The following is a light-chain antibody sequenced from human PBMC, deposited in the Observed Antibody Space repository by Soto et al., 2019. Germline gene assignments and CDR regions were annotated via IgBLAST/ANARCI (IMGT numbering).Light chain of an antibody. CDR3: CSYAGSDTWA. J-gene: IGLJ3*02. CDR1: RSDVGNYNL. CDR2: EVN. V-gene: IGLV2-23*02. Sequence: QSALTQPASVSGSPGQSITISCAGTRSDVGNYNLVSWYQQHPGKAPKLMIYEVNKRPSGVSNRFSGSKSGNTASLTISGLQAEDEADYYCCSYAGSDTWAFGGGTNVTVL.